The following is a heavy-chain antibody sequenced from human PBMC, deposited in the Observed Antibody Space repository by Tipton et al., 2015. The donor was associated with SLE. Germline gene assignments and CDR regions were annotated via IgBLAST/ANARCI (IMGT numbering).Heavy chain of an antibody. CDR1: GGSISSGGYS. J-gene: IGHJ4*02. Sequence: TLSLTCAVSGGSISSGGYSWSWIRQPPGKGLEWIGEINHSGSTNYNPSLKSRVTISRDNSKNTLYLQMNSLRAEDTAVYYCARLSDYYGSGSYYNEDYWGQGTLVTVSS. V-gene: IGHV4-30-2*02. CDR3: ARLSDYYGSGSYYNEDY. D-gene: IGHD3-10*01. CDR2: INHSGST.